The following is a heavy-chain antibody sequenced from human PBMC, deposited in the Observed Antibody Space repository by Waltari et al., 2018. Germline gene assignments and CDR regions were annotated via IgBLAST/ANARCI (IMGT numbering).Heavy chain of an antibody. CDR3: ARPQGGSD. CDR2: ISYDGSNK. CDR1: GFTFSSYA. J-gene: IGHJ4*02. Sequence: QVQLVASGGGVVQPGRSLRLSCAASGFTFSSYAMHWVRQAPGKGLEWVAVISYDGSNKYYADSMKGRFTISRDNSKNTLYLQSNSLRAEDTAVYYCARPQGGSDWGQGTLVTVSS. V-gene: IGHV3-30-3*01.